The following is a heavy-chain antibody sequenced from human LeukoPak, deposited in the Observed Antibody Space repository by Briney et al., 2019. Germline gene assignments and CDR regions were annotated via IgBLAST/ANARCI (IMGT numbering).Heavy chain of an antibody. D-gene: IGHD3-9*01. CDR2: ISSSGSTI. V-gene: IGHV3-48*04. CDR3: ARDHGYDILTGAGY. J-gene: IGHJ4*02. CDR1: GFTFSSYA. Sequence: PGGSLRLSCAASGFTFSSYAMSWVRQAPGKGLEWVSYISSSGSTIYYADSVKGRFTISRDNAKNSLYLQMNSLRAEDTAVYYCARDHGYDILTGAGYWGQGTLVTVSS.